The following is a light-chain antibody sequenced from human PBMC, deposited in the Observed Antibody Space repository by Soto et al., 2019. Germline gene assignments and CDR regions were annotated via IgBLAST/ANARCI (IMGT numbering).Light chain of an antibody. J-gene: IGLJ3*02. CDR3: QSYDSSLSGSV. CDR2: GNS. V-gene: IGLV1-40*01. CDR1: SSNIGAGYH. Sequence: QSVLTQPPSVSGAPGQWVTISCTGSSSNIGAGYHVHWYQQLPGTAPKLLIYGNSNRPSGVPDRFSGSKSGTSASLAITGLQAEDEADYYCQSYDSSLSGSVFGGGTKVTVL.